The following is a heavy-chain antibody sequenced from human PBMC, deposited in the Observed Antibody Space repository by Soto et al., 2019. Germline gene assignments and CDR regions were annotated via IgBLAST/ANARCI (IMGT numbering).Heavy chain of an antibody. Sequence: GGSLRLSCAAAGFTFSSYWMHWVRQAAGKGLVWVSRINSDGSSTSYADSVKGRFTISRDNAKNTLYLQMNSLRAEDTAVYYCASLEVLWFGELLNAFDIWGQGTMVTVS. V-gene: IGHV3-74*01. CDR3: ASLEVLWFGELLNAFDI. D-gene: IGHD3-10*01. J-gene: IGHJ3*02. CDR1: GFTFSSYW. CDR2: INSDGSST.